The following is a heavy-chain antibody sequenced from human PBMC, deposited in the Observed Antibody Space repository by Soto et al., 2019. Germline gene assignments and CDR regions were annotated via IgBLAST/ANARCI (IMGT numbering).Heavy chain of an antibody. CDR2: ISYDGSNK. CDR3: AKDRSAAMVIRGYFDY. Sequence: QVQLVESGGGVVQPGRSLRLSCAASGFTFSSYGMHWVRQAPGKGLEWVAVISYDGSNKYYADSVKGRFTISRDNSKNTLYLQMHSLRAEDTAVYYCAKDRSAAMVIRGYFDYWGQGTLVTVSS. CDR1: GFTFSSYG. V-gene: IGHV3-30*18. D-gene: IGHD5-18*01. J-gene: IGHJ4*02.